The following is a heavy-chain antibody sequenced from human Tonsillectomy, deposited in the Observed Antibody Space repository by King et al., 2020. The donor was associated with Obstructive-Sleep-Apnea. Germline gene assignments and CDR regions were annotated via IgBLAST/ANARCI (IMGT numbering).Heavy chain of an antibody. CDR2: IYYSGST. Sequence: QLQESGPGLVKPSETLSLTCTVSGGSISSSSYYWGWIRQPPGKGLEWIGSIYYSGSTYYNPSLKSRVTISVDTSKNQFSLKLSSVTAAATAVYYCAREYEITMIVVVITATKYFDYWGQGTLVTVSS. J-gene: IGHJ4*02. V-gene: IGHV4-39*07. CDR1: GGSISSSSYY. D-gene: IGHD3-22*01. CDR3: AREYEITMIVVVITATKYFDY.